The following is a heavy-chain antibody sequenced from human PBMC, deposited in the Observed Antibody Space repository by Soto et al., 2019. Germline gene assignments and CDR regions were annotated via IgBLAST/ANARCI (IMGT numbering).Heavy chain of an antibody. V-gene: IGHV3-30*18. CDR3: VKGSEVARQELDY. D-gene: IGHD2-15*01. CDR2: ISSDGSDK. Sequence: QVQLVESGGGEVQPGRSLRLSCAASGFSFSDCGMHWVRQAPGKGLEWVAAISSDGSDKYYSESVKGRFTISRDNSRNTLFLQMNSLRVGDTAVYYCVKGSEVARQELDYWGQGTLVTVSS. J-gene: IGHJ4*02. CDR1: GFSFSDCG.